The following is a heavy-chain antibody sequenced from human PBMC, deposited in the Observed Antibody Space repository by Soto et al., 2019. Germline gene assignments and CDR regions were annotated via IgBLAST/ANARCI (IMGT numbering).Heavy chain of an antibody. CDR1: GYTFTSYG. Sequence: ASVKVSCKASGYTFTSYGISWVRQAPGQGLEWMGWISAYNGNTNYAQKLQGRVTMTTDTSTSTAYMELRSLRSDDTAVYYCARENYDFWSGYSXDPWGQGTLVTVYS. V-gene: IGHV1-18*01. CDR3: ARENYDFWSGYSXDP. J-gene: IGHJ5*02. D-gene: IGHD3-3*01. CDR2: ISAYNGNT.